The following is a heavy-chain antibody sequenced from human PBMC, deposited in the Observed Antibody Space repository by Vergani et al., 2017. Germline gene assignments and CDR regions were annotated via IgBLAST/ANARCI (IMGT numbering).Heavy chain of an antibody. V-gene: IGHV4-38-2*02. CDR2: VFHSGSA. J-gene: IGHJ3*02. Sequence: QVQLQESGPGLVKPSETLSLTCSVSGYSISRVYFWGWIRQPPGKGLEWIATVFHSGSAYYNPSLRRRVTISVETSKNQLYLMLTTLTAADTAVYYCARQLWVSQGGGAFETWGRGTEVSVSS. CDR1: GYSISRVYF. CDR3: ARQLWVSQGGGAFET. D-gene: IGHD2-21*01.